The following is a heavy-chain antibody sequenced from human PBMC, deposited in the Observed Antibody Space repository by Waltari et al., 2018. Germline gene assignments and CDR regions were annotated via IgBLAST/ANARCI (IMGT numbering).Heavy chain of an antibody. D-gene: IGHD2-2*01. CDR2: IKHSGST. Sequence: QVQLQQWGAGLLKPSETLSLTCAVYGGSFSGYYWSWIRQPPGKGLEWIGEIKHSGSTNYNPSLKSRVTISVDTSKNQFSLKLSSVTAADTAVYYCASTSYYYYMDVWGKGTTVIVSS. CDR1: GGSFSGYY. J-gene: IGHJ6*03. CDR3: ASTSYYYYMDV. V-gene: IGHV4-34*01.